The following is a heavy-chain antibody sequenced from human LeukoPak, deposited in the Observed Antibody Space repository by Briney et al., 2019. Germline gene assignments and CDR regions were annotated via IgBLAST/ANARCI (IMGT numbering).Heavy chain of an antibody. V-gene: IGHV3-21*01. D-gene: IGHD2-8*01. J-gene: IGHJ4*02. CDR1: GFTFSSYS. CDR2: ISSSSSYI. Sequence: GGSLRLSCAASGFTFSSYSMTWVRQAPVKELEWVSSISSSSSYIYYADSVKGRFTISRDNAKNSLYLQMNSLRAEDTAVYYCARHADFPWNHGVYSEFDYWGQGTLVTVSS. CDR3: ARHADFPWNHGVYSEFDY.